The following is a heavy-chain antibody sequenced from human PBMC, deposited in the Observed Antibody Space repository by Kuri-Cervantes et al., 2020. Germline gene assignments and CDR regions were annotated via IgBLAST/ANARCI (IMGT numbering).Heavy chain of an antibody. CDR3: ARATPDGSGSPYFY. Sequence: ASVKVFCKASGYTFTSYGISWVRQAPGQGLEWMGWISTYNGNTKYAQKVQGRVTMTTDTSTSTAYMEVRSLRSDGTAMYYCARATPDGSGSPYFYWGLGTPVTVSS. CDR1: GYTFTSYG. D-gene: IGHD3-22*01. CDR2: ISTYNGNT. J-gene: IGHJ4*02. V-gene: IGHV1-18*01.